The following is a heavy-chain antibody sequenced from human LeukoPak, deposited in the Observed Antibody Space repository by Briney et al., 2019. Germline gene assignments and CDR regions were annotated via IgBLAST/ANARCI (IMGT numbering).Heavy chain of an antibody. CDR3: ARVEDSSGYGFDP. Sequence: PSQTLSLTCTVSGGSISSGGYYWSWIRQHPGKGLEWIGYIYYSGSTYYNPSLKSRVTTSVDTSKNQFSLKLSSVTAADTAVYYCARVEDSSGYGFDPWGQGTLVTVSS. CDR1: GGSISSGGYY. J-gene: IGHJ5*02. V-gene: IGHV4-31*03. D-gene: IGHD3-22*01. CDR2: IYYSGST.